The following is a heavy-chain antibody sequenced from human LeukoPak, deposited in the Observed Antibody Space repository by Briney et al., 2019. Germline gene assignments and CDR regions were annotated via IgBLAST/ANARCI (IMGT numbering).Heavy chain of an antibody. CDR3: ARDAQWELRALDV. CDR1: GGRFKSYG. Sequence: ASVKVSCKAIGGRFKSYGFSWVRQAPGQGLEWMGGIIPIFDRPNYAQKFEGRVTITADKSTNTTYMEISSLTSDGTAVYYCARDAQWELRALDVWGRGTMVIVSS. J-gene: IGHJ3*01. D-gene: IGHD1-26*01. CDR2: IIPIFDRP. V-gene: IGHV1-69*06.